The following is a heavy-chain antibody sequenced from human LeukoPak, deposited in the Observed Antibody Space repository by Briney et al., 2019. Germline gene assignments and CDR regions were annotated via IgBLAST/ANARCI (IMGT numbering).Heavy chain of an antibody. V-gene: IGHV1-69*04. D-gene: IGHD2-15*01. CDR2: IIPILGIA. Sequence: SVKVSCKASGGTFSSYAISWVRQAPGQGLEWMGRIIPILGIANYAQKFQGRVTITADKSTSTAYMELSSLRSEDTAVYYCARVRCSGGSCYGAIDYWGQGTLVTVSS. CDR1: GGTFSSYA. CDR3: ARVRCSGGSCYGAIDY. J-gene: IGHJ4*02.